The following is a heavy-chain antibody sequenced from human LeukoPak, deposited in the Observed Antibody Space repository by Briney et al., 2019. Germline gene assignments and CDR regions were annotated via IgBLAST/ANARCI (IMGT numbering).Heavy chain of an antibody. CDR1: GFTFNSYG. V-gene: IGHV3-33*01. Sequence: GGSLRLSCAASGFTFNSYGMHWVRQAPGKGLEWVAVIGSDGSNKYYADSVKGRFTISRDNSKNTLYVQMNSLRVEDTAVYYCARGYCSAGSCYRTFQHWGQGTLVTVSS. CDR2: IGSDGSNK. D-gene: IGHD2-15*01. CDR3: ARGYCSAGSCYRTFQH. J-gene: IGHJ1*01.